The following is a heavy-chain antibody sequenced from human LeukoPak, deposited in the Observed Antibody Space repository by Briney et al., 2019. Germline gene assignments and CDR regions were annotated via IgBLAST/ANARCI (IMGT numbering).Heavy chain of an antibody. V-gene: IGHV1-8*01. D-gene: IGHD1-26*01. Sequence: ASVKVSCKASGYSFTSYDIIWVRQATGPGLEWMGWMNPNSGNTGYAQKFQGRVTMTRDTSISTAYMELSSLRPEDRAVYFCARQELEPWSPWAPTRGMDVWGQGTTVSVSS. CDR1: GYSFTSYD. J-gene: IGHJ6*02. CDR3: ARQELEPWSPWAPTRGMDV. CDR2: MNPNSGNT.